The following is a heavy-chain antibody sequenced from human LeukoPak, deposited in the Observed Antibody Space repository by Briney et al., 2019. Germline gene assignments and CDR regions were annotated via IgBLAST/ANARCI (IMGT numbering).Heavy chain of an antibody. Sequence: SETLSLTCTVSGGSISSSSYYWGWIRQPPGKGLEWIGSIYYSGSTYYNPSLKSRVTISVDTSKNQFSLKVSSVTAADTAVYYCASIVVVVAAEGYWGQGTLVTVSS. CDR2: IYYSGST. V-gene: IGHV4-39*01. D-gene: IGHD2-15*01. J-gene: IGHJ4*02. CDR1: GGSISSSSYY. CDR3: ASIVVVVAAEGY.